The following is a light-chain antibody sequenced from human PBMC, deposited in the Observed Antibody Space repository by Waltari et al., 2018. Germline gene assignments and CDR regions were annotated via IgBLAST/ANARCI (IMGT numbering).Light chain of an antibody. V-gene: IGLV1-51*02. CDR2: ENN. J-gene: IGLJ3*02. Sequence: QSILTQPPSISAAPGQRVTISCSGGSSNIGENYVSWYQQLPGTAPKLLIYENNKRPQGILARCSGSKSGTSATLGITGLQTGDEADYYCGTWDNSLKTWVFGGGTKLTVL. CDR3: GTWDNSLKTWV. CDR1: SSNIGENY.